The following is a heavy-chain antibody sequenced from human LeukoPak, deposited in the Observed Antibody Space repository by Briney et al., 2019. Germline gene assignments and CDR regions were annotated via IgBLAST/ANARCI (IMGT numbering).Heavy chain of an antibody. CDR2: ISSSSSTI. Sequence: GGSPRLSCAASGFTFSSYSMNWVRQAPGKGLEWVSYISSSSSTIYYADSVKGRFTISRDNAKNSLYLQMNSLRAEDTAVYYCATGEYYYDSRGSNFQHWGQGTLVTVSS. CDR1: GFTFSSYS. D-gene: IGHD3-22*01. CDR3: ATGEYYYDSRGSNFQH. V-gene: IGHV3-48*04. J-gene: IGHJ1*01.